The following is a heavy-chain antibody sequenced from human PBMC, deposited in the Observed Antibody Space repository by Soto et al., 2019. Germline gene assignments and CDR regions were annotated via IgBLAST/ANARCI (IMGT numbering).Heavy chain of an antibody. V-gene: IGHV2-5*01. CDR2: IYWNDDK. CDR1: GFSLSTSGVG. D-gene: IGHD1-20*01. CDR3: AHRGIYPDSYYYYYGMDV. J-gene: IGHJ6*02. Sequence: QITLKESGPTLVKPTQTLTLTCTFSGFSLSTSGVGVGWIRQPPGKALEGLALIYWNDDKRYSPSLKSRPTITKDTAKNQVVLTMTNMDPENTATYYCAHRGIYPDSYYYYYGMDVWGQGTTVTVSS.